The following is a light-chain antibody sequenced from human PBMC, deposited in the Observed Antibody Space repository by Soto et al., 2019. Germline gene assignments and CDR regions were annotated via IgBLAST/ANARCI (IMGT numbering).Light chain of an antibody. J-gene: IGKJ3*01. CDR2: AAS. Sequence: DIQMTQSPSSLSASVGDRVTITCRASQSISTSLNWYQQKPGKAPKLLISAASSLQSGVPSRFSGSGSGTDFTLTISSLQPEDFATYYCQESYRTLFTFGPGTKVDIK. V-gene: IGKV1-39*01. CDR3: QESYRTLFT. CDR1: QSISTS.